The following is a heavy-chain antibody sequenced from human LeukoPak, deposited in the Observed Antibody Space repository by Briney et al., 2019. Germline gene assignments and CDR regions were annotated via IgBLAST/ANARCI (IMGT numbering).Heavy chain of an antibody. J-gene: IGHJ5*02. Sequence: SETLSLTCAVYGGSFSGYYWSWIRQPPGKGLEWIGEINHSGSTNYNPSLKSRVTITVDTSKNQFSLKLSSVTAADTAVDYCARGSGWSKGSWFDPWGQGTLVTVSS. CDR3: ARGSGWSKGSWFDP. CDR2: INHSGST. D-gene: IGHD6-19*01. CDR1: GGSFSGYY. V-gene: IGHV4-34*01.